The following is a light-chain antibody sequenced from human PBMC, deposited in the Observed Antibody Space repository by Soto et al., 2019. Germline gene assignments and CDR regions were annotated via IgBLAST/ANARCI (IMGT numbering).Light chain of an antibody. CDR2: GAS. J-gene: IGKJ1*01. Sequence: EMVFTQSPDTLSLAPGERATLSGRASQTVRSNFLAWYQQRPGQAPRLLIYGASSRATGIPDRFSGSGSGTDFTLTISRLEPEDLAVYYCQQYGSSPETFGQGTKVDIK. V-gene: IGKV3-20*01. CDR1: QTVRSNF. CDR3: QQYGSSPET.